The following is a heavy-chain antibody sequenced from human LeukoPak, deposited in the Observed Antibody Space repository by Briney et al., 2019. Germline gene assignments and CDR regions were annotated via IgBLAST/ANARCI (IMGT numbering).Heavy chain of an antibody. D-gene: IGHD5-24*01. CDR2: IYHSGST. J-gene: IGHJ4*02. V-gene: IGHV4-30-2*01. CDR1: GGPISSGGYY. CDR3: AREEGEMANFFDY. Sequence: PSETLSLTCTVSGGPISSGGYYWSWIRQPPGKGLEWIGYIYHSGSTYYNPSLKSRVTISVDRSKNQFSLKLSSVTAADTAVYYCAREEGEMANFFDYWGQGTLVTVSS.